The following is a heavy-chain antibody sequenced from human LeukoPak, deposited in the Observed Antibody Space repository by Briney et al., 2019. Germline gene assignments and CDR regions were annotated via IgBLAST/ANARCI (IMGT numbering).Heavy chain of an antibody. V-gene: IGHV3-15*01. CDR2: IKSKTDGGTT. D-gene: IGHD3-22*01. CDR3: TTDYYDSSGYYPFDY. CDR1: GFTFSNAW. J-gene: IGHJ4*02. Sequence: AGGSLRLSCAASGFTFSNAWMSWVRQAPGKGLEWVGRIKSKTDGGTTDYAAPVKGRFTISRDDSKNTLYLQMNSLKTEDTAAYYCTTDYYDSSGYYPFDYWGQGTLVTVSS.